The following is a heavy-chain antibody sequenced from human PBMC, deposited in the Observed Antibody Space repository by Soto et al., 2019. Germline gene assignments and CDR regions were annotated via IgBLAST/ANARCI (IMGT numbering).Heavy chain of an antibody. CDR3: ARGTNDILSD. D-gene: IGHD3-9*01. CDR1: GYTFIGYD. J-gene: IGHJ4*02. V-gene: IGHV1-8*01. Sequence: QVQLVQSGAEVKKPGASVKVSCKASGYTFIGYDINWVRQATGQGLEWMGWMNPNSGNTVYTQNFQGRVTMTRNTAISTAYMELTSLRSDDTAVYYCARGTNDILSDGGQGTLVTVSS. CDR2: MNPNSGNT.